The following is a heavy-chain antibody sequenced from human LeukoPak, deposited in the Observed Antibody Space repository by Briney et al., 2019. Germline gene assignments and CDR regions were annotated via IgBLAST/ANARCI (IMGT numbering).Heavy chain of an antibody. V-gene: IGHV4-30-4*01. CDR1: GGSISSGDNY. J-gene: IGHJ3*02. Sequence: SETLSLTCTVSGGSISSGDNYWSWIRQPPGKGLEWIGYIYYSGSTYYNPSLKSRVTISVDTSKNQFSLKLSSVTAADTAVYYCARHQWVPAFDIWGQGTMVIVSS. D-gene: IGHD1-26*01. CDR2: IYYSGST. CDR3: ARHQWVPAFDI.